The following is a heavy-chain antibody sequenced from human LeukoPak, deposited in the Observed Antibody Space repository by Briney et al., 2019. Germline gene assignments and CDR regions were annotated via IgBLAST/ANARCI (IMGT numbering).Heavy chain of an antibody. V-gene: IGHV4-31*03. CDR1: GGSISSGGYY. Sequence: PSQTLSLTCTVSGGSISSGGYYWSWIRQHPGKGLEWIGHIYYSGSTYYNPSLKSRVTISVDTPKNQFSLKLSSVTAADTAVYYCARGRYNWNDGFDAFDIWGQGTMVTVSS. CDR3: ARGRYNWNDGFDAFDI. D-gene: IGHD1-20*01. CDR2: IYYSGST. J-gene: IGHJ3*02.